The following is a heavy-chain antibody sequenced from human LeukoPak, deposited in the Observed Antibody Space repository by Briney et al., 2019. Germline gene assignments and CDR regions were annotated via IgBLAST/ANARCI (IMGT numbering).Heavy chain of an antibody. Sequence: GRSLRLSCAASGFTFSSYAMHWVRQAPGKGLEWVAVISYGGRNKYYADTVKGRFTISRDNTKNTLYLQMNSLRAEDTAVYYCARSDDESYSSGWYWFDPWGQGTLVTVSS. CDR1: GFTFSSYA. J-gene: IGHJ5*02. D-gene: IGHD6-19*01. CDR2: ISYGGRNK. V-gene: IGHV3-30*04. CDR3: ARSDDESYSSGWYWFDP.